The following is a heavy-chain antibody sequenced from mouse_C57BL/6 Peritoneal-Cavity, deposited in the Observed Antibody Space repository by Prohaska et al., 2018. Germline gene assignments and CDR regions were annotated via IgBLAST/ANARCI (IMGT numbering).Heavy chain of an antibody. CDR1: GYTFTSYT. CDR3: ARSDITTVVADY. J-gene: IGHJ2*01. V-gene: IGHV1-4*01. Sequence: MSCKASGYTFTSYTMHWIKHRPVPALEWIGYINPSRGDTKYNQKFKEKATLTADKSSSTAYMQLSSRTSEDSAVYYCARSDITTVVADYWGQGTTLTVSS. D-gene: IGHD1-1*01. CDR2: INPSRGDT.